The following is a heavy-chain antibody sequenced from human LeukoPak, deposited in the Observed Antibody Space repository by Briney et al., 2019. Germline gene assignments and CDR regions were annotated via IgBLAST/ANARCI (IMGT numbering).Heavy chain of an antibody. D-gene: IGHD3-10*01. J-gene: IGHJ5*02. CDR2: IYYSGST. CDR1: GGSISSGSYY. CDR3: ATRMVRGVKSWFDP. Sequence: SETLSLTCTVSGGSISSGSYYWSWIRQPAGKGLEWIGSIYYSGSTYYNPSLKSRVTISVDTSKNQFSLKLSSVTAADTAVYYCATRMVRGVKSWFDPWGQGTLVTVSS. V-gene: IGHV4-39*01.